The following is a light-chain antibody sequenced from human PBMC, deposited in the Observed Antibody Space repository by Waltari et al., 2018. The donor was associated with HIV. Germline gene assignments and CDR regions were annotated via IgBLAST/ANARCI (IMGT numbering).Light chain of an antibody. V-gene: IGKV2-28*01. CDR1: QSLLSRNGNNY. J-gene: IGKJ1*01. Sequence: DVVMTQSPLSLRVTPGEPASISCRSSQSLLSRNGNNYLDWYLQKPGQSPQLLIYVGSKRVSGVPDRFSGSGAGTDFTLKISRVEADDVGVYYCMQPTQFPRPWTFGQGTKVEIK. CDR3: MQPTQFPRPWT. CDR2: VGS.